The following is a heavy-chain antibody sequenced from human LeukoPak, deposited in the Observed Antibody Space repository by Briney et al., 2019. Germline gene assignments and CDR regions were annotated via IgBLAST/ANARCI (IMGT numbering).Heavy chain of an antibody. CDR3: AKDIGSGSFYYIDY. CDR1: GFTFSSYG. D-gene: IGHD1-26*01. CDR2: ISYDGSNK. V-gene: IGHV3-30*18. Sequence: AGSLRLSCAASGFTFSSYGLHWVRQAPGKGLEWVAVISYDGSNKYYADSVKGRFTNSRDNSKNTLYLQMNSLRAEDTAVYYCAKDIGSGSFYYIDYWGQGTLVTVSS. J-gene: IGHJ4*02.